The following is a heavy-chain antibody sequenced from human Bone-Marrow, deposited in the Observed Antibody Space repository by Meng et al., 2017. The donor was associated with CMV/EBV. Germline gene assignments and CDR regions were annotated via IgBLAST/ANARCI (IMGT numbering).Heavy chain of an antibody. D-gene: IGHD2-2*01. J-gene: IGHJ6*02. CDR1: GYTFTGYY. Sequence: ASVKVSCKASGYTFTGYYMHWVRQAPGQGLVWMGWMNPNSGNTGYAQKFQGRVTMTRNTSISTAYMELSSLRSEDTAVYYCARGIVPAASVWGQGTTVTVSS. V-gene: IGHV1-8*02. CDR3: ARGIVPAASV. CDR2: MNPNSGNT.